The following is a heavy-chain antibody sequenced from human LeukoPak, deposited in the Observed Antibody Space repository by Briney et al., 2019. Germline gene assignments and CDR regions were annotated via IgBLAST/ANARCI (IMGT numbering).Heavy chain of an antibody. J-gene: IGHJ4*02. Sequence: SETLSLTCTVSGGSISSYYWSWIRQPPGKGLEWTGYIYYSGSTNYNPSLKSRVTISVDTSKNQFSLKLSSVTAADTAVYYCARVRGSGSYQIDYWGQGTLVTVSS. CDR2: IYYSGST. V-gene: IGHV4-59*01. D-gene: IGHD3-10*01. CDR3: ARVRGSGSYQIDY. CDR1: GGSISSYY.